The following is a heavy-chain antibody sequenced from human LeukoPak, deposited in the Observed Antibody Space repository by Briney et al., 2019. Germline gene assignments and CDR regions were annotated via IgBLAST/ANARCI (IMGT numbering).Heavy chain of an antibody. CDR1: GHSITSAYY. Sequence: SETLSLTCTVSGHSITSAYYWGWIRQSPGKGLAWIGSIYHSGSSYYNPSLKSRVTISVDTSKNHFSLKLTSVTAADTAVYYCAREHYYDSTAYLDWGQGTLVSVSS. CDR2: IYHSGSS. V-gene: IGHV4-38-2*02. D-gene: IGHD3-22*01. CDR3: AREHYYDSTAYLD. J-gene: IGHJ4*02.